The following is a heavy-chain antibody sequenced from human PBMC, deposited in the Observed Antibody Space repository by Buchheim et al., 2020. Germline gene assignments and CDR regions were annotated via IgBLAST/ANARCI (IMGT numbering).Heavy chain of an antibody. CDR3: AKDQRVDIAMVTGFDY. Sequence: EVQLLESGGGLVQPGGSLRLSCAASGFTFSSYAMSWVRQAPGKGLEWVSGISGSGGSTYYADSVKGRFTISSDNSKNTLYLQMNSLRAEDTALYYCAKDQRVDIAMVTGFDYWGQGTL. J-gene: IGHJ4*02. D-gene: IGHD5-18*01. V-gene: IGHV3-23*01. CDR1: GFTFSSYA. CDR2: ISGSGGST.